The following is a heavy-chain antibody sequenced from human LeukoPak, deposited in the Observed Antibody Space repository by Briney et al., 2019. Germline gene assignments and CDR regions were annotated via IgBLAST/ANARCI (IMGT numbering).Heavy chain of an antibody. D-gene: IGHD1-1*01. CDR2: INWNGGST. CDR1: GFTFDDYG. J-gene: IGHJ4*02. V-gene: IGHV3-20*04. CDR3: ARSLSVYTLDYYFDY. Sequence: GGSLRLSCAASGFTFDDYGMSWVRQAPGKGLEWVSGINWNGGSTFYADSVKGRFTISRDNAKNSLYLQMSSLRVEDTAIYYCARSLSVYTLDYYFDYWGQGTLATVSS.